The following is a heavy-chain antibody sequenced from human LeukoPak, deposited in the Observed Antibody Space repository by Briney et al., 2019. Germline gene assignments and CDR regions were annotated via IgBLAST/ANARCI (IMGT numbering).Heavy chain of an antibody. Sequence: PGGSLRLSCEGSGFTFSRHGMHWVRQAPGEGLEWVAVISNEGNYKYYGDSVKGRFAISRDNFKNTTYLQMNYLRPEDTAVYFCAKGGHYLFDYWGQGALVTVSS. D-gene: IGHD3-10*01. CDR3: AKGGHYLFDY. CDR2: ISNEGNYK. J-gene: IGHJ4*02. CDR1: GFTFSRHG. V-gene: IGHV3-30*18.